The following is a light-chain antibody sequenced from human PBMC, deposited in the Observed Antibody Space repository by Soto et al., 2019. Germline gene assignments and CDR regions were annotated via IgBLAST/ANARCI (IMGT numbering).Light chain of an antibody. J-gene: IGKJ5*01. CDR2: DAS. CDR1: QSINTF. CDR3: QQSITTPSIT. Sequence: DSQMTQSPSSLSASIGDRVTITCRASQSINTFLNWYQHKPERAPRLLIYDASSLHDVVPSRFSGSGSETEFTLTITSLQPEDFASYYCQQSITTPSITFGQGTRLEIK. V-gene: IGKV1-39*01.